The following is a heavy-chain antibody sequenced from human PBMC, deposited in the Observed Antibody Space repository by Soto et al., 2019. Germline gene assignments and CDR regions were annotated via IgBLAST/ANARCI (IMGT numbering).Heavy chain of an antibody. CDR2: IVPIVDTS. CDR1: GGTFSSYA. CDR3: VRVVAITGYPDN. Sequence: QVQLVQSGAEVRQPASSVKVSCKTSGGTFSSYAISWVRQAPGQGLEWMGGIVPIVDTSTYAQKFQGRVTVXSXXSTGTACMDLSRLRSDDTAIYYCVRVVAITGYPDNWGQGTLVTVSS. V-gene: IGHV1-69*05. J-gene: IGHJ4*02. D-gene: IGHD5-12*01.